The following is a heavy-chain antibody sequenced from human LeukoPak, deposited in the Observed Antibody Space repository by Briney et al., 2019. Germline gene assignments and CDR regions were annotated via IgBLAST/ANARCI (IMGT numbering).Heavy chain of an antibody. CDR3: AEESIVYYYYYLDV. CDR1: GFTFSSYG. J-gene: IGHJ6*03. D-gene: IGHD3-16*02. V-gene: IGHV3-30*18. CDR2: ISFDGNNK. Sequence: GGSLRLSCAASGFTFSSYGMHWVRQAPGKGLEWVAVISFDGNNKYYADSVKGRFTISRDNSKNTLYVQMNSLRPEDTAIYYCAEESIVYYYYYLDVWGKGATVTVSS.